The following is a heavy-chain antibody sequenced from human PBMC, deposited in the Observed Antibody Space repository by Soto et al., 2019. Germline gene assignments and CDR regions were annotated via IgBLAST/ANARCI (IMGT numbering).Heavy chain of an antibody. D-gene: IGHD2-2*01. CDR1: GFTFDDYA. CDR3: AKGYCSSTCPFDY. V-gene: IGHV3-9*01. CDR2: ISWNSGSI. Sequence: PGGSLRLSCAASGFTFDDYAMHWVRQVPGKGLEWVSGISWNSGSIVYADSVKGRFTISRDNAKNSLYLEMNSLRAEDTALYYCAKGYCSSTCPFDYWGQGTLVTVS. J-gene: IGHJ4*02.